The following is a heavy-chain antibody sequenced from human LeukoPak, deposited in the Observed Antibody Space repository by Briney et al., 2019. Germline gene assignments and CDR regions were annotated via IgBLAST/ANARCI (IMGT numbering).Heavy chain of an antibody. Sequence: GGSLRLSCAASGSTFSDYSMNWVRQALGKGLEWVSSISGRSSYMYYVASVQGRFTISRDNAKDSLYLQMNSLRAEDTAVYYCARLPTTTTGYMDVWGKGTTVTVSS. CDR3: ARLPTTTTGYMDV. V-gene: IGHV3-21*01. CDR1: GSTFSDYS. CDR2: ISGRSSYM. D-gene: IGHD1-26*01. J-gene: IGHJ6*03.